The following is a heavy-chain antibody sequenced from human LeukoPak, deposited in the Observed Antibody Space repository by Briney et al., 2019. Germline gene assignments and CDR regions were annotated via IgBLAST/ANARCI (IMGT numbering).Heavy chain of an antibody. CDR2: IYSGGSV. CDR1: GLTVRSNY. J-gene: IGHJ4*02. Sequence: PGGSPRLSCAASGLTVRSNYMSWVRQAPGKGLEWVSVIYSGGSVYYADSVKGRFTISRDTSKNTLYLQMNSLRAEDTAVYYCTRDRYWGQGTLVTVSS. V-gene: IGHV3-53*01. CDR3: TRDRY.